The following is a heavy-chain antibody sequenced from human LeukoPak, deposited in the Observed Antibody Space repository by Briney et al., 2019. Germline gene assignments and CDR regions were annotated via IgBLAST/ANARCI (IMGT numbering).Heavy chain of an antibody. J-gene: IGHJ6*03. Sequence: SETLSLTCTVSGGSISSYYWSWIRQPPGKGLEWIGYIYYSGSTNYKSSLKSRVTISVDTSKNQFSLKLSSVTTADTAVYYCARTTEGGYSYGYFYYYYMDVWGKGTTVTISS. CDR2: IYYSGST. V-gene: IGHV4-59*01. CDR3: ARTTEGGYSYGYFYYYYMDV. D-gene: IGHD5-18*01. CDR1: GGSISSYY.